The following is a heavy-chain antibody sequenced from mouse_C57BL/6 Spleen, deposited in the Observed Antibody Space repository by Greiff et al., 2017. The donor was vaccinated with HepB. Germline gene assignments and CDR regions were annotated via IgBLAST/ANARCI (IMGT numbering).Heavy chain of an antibody. D-gene: IGHD1-1*01. Sequence: VQLQQPGAELVMPGASVKLSCKASGYTFTSYWMHWVKQRPGQGLEWIGEIDPSDSYTNYNQKFKGKSTLTVDKSSSTAYMQLSSLTSEDSAVYYCASPGVYYGSSPRYFDVWGTGTTVTVSS. V-gene: IGHV1-69*01. CDR2: IDPSDSYT. J-gene: IGHJ1*03. CDR1: GYTFTSYW. CDR3: ASPGVYYGSSPRYFDV.